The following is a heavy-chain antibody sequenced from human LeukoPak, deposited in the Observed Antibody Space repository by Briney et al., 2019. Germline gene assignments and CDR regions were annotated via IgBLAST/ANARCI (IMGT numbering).Heavy chain of an antibody. D-gene: IGHD2-21*02. CDR3: AKDLLRDVKYYNYYMDV. J-gene: IGHJ6*03. Sequence: GGSLRLSCAASGFAFSRYWMHWVRQAPGKGLVWVSRVNGDGSTTTYADSVKGRFTISRDNAKNTLYLQMNSLRAEDTAVYYCAKDLLRDVKYYNYYMDVWGKGTTVTVSS. V-gene: IGHV3-74*01. CDR2: VNGDGSTT. CDR1: GFAFSRYW.